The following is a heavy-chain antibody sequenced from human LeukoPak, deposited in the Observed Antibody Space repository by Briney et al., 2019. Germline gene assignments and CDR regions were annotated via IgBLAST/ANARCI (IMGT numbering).Heavy chain of an antibody. CDR1: GFTFSSYA. V-gene: IGHV3-30*04. J-gene: IGHJ4*02. CDR3: IVHYYDSSGYYYPR. Sequence: GGSLRLSCAASGFTFSSYAMHWVRHAPGKGLEWVAVISYDGSNKYYADSVKGRFTISRDNSKNTLYLQMNSLRAEDTAVYYTIVHYYDSSGYYYPRWGQGTLVTVSS. CDR2: ISYDGSNK. D-gene: IGHD3-22*01.